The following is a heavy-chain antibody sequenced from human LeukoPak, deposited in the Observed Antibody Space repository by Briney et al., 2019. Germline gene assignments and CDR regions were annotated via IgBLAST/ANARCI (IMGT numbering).Heavy chain of an antibody. CDR2: INPKRGVT. D-gene: IGHD1-26*01. V-gene: IGHV1-2*02. CDR1: GYTFTGYY. J-gene: IGHJ4*02. CDR3: ARDPKYSGSYFTLDY. Sequence: ASVKVSCKTSGYTFTGYYIHWVRQAPGQGLEWMGWINPKRGVTNYAQKFQGRVTMTRDTSISTAYMELSRLKSDDTAVYYCARDPKYSGSYFTLDYWGQGTLVTVSS.